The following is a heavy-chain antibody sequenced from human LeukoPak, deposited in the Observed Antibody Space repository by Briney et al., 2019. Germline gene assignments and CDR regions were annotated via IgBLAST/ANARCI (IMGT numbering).Heavy chain of an antibody. CDR2: IDWDDDK. Sequence: SGPALVKPTQTLTLTCTFSGFSLSTSGMCVSWIRQPPGKALEWLARIDWDDDKYYSTSLKTRLTISKDTSKNQVVLTMTNMDPVDTATYYCARNTYSYGSSSFDYWGQGTLVTVSS. D-gene: IGHD5-18*01. V-gene: IGHV2-70*11. CDR1: GFSLSTSGMC. J-gene: IGHJ4*02. CDR3: ARNTYSYGSSSFDY.